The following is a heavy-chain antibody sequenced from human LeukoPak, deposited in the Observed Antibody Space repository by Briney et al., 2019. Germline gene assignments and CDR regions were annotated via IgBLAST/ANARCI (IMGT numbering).Heavy chain of an antibody. J-gene: IGHJ4*02. Sequence: GGSLRLSCAASGFTFSSYSMNWVRQAPGKGLEWVSVIYSGGTTYYADSVKGRFAISRDNSKNTLYLQMNSLRAEDTAVYYCARKGSRGYFDCWGQGTLVTVSS. D-gene: IGHD2-15*01. CDR3: ARKGSRGYFDC. V-gene: IGHV3-66*01. CDR1: GFTFSSYS. CDR2: IYSGGTT.